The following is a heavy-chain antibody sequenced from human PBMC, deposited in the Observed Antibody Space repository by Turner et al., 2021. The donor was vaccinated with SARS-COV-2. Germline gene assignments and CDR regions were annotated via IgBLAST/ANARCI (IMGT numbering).Heavy chain of an antibody. Sequence: QVQLVESGGGVVQTGRSLRLACAASGFTFSSYAMHWVRQAPGKGLEWVAVISYDGSNKYYADSVKGRFTISRDNSKNTLYLQMNSLRAEDTAVYYCAREPPFCGGDCYFDYWGQGTLVTVSS. J-gene: IGHJ4*02. V-gene: IGHV3-30-3*01. D-gene: IGHD2-21*02. CDR1: GFTFSSYA. CDR2: ISYDGSNK. CDR3: AREPPFCGGDCYFDY.